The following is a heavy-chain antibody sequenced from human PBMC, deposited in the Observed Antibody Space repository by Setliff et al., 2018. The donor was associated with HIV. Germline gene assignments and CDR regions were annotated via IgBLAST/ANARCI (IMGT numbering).Heavy chain of an antibody. V-gene: IGHV4-34*01. J-gene: IGHJ6*03. CDR1: ADSFSGFY. CDR2: INHSGDT. CDR3: ARLVTVVTLNYMDV. Sequence: SETLSLTCGVYADSFSGFYWSWIRHVPGKGLEWIGEINHSGDTNYNPSLRRRVTISVDTSKNQFSLKVRSVTAADTAVYYCARLVTVVTLNYMDVWGKGTTVTVSS. D-gene: IGHD2-21*02.